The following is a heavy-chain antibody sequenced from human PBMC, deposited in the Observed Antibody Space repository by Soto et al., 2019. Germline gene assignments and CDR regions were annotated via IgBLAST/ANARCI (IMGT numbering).Heavy chain of an antibody. CDR2: ISYSGST. D-gene: IGHD3-22*01. J-gene: IGHJ4*02. CDR1: GGSISSYY. Sequence: KPSETLSLTCTVSGGSISSYYWSWIRQPPGKGLEWIGYISYSGSTNYNPSLKSRVTLSLDTSKNQFSLKLSSVTAADTAVYYCARHTYYYDLIDXWSQGTLVTVSX. CDR3: ARHTYYYDLIDX. V-gene: IGHV4-59*01.